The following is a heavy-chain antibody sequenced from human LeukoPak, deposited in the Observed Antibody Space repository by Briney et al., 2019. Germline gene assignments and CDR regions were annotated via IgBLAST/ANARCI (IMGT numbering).Heavy chain of an antibody. Sequence: ASVKVSCKASGYTFTSYGIIWVRQAPGQGLEWMGWISAYNGNTNYAQKLQGRVTMTTDTSTSTAYMELRSLRSDDTAVYYCARGVVRGEIQNWFDPWGQGTLVTVSS. V-gene: IGHV1-18*01. J-gene: IGHJ5*02. D-gene: IGHD3-10*01. CDR1: GYTFTSYG. CDR2: ISAYNGNT. CDR3: ARGVVRGEIQNWFDP.